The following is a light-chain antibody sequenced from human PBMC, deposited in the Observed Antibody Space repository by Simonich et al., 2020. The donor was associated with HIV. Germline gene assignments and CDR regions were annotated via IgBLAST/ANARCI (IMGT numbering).Light chain of an antibody. J-gene: IGKJ1*01. CDR2: GAS. CDR3: QQYNNWPLTWT. CDR1: QSVSTN. Sequence: EIVMTQSPATLSVSPEERATLSCRSTQSVSTNLAGYHQKPVQPPRLLIDGASTRATGMSARCSGSGSGTEFTLTISSLQSEDFAVYYCQQYNNWPLTWTFGQGTKVEIK. V-gene: IGKV3-15*01.